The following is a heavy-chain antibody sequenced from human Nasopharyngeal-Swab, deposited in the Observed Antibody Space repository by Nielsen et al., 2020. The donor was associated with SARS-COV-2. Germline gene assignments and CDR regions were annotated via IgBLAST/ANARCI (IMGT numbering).Heavy chain of an antibody. CDR2: ISSSSSYI. CDR1: GFTFSSYS. Sequence: GESLKISCAVSGFTFSSYSMNWVRQAPGKGLEWVSSISSSSSYIYYADSVKGRFTISRDNAKNSLYLQMNSLRAEDTAVYYCARGRSSSGYYYYYGMDVWGQGTTVTVSS. D-gene: IGHD3-22*01. V-gene: IGHV3-21*01. J-gene: IGHJ6*02. CDR3: ARGRSSSGYYYYYGMDV.